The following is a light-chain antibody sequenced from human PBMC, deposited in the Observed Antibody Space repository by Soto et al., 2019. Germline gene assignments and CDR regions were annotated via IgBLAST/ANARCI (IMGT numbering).Light chain of an antibody. Sequence: DTVLTQSPGTLSLSPGERATLSCRASPSVTSTYLAWYQHRPGQAPRLLIYGASTRATGIPDRFSGSGSGTAFTLTISRLAPEDFAVYYCQQYAYHPWTFGHGTKVDIK. CDR2: GAS. J-gene: IGKJ1*01. CDR1: PSVTSTY. V-gene: IGKV3-20*01. CDR3: QQYAYHPWT.